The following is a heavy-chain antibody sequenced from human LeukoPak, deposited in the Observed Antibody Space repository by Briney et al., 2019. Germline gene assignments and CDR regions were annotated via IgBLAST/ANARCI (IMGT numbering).Heavy chain of an antibody. Sequence: GGSLRLSCAASGFTVSSNYVSWVRQAPGKGLEWVSVIYSGGSTYYADSVKGRFTISRDNSKNTLYLQMNSLRAEDTAVYYCARSRFAHGSGSALPSRTYGMDVWGQGTAVTVSS. V-gene: IGHV3-53*01. CDR2: IYSGGST. CDR3: ARSRFAHGSGSALPSRTYGMDV. D-gene: IGHD3-10*01. J-gene: IGHJ6*02. CDR1: GFTVSSNY.